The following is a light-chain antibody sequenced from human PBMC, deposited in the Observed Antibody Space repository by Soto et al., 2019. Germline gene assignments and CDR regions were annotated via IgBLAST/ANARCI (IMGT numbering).Light chain of an antibody. V-gene: IGKV3-15*01. Sequence: EIVVTQSPGTLSLSPGETASLPCRASQSVSGKSLAWYHQKPGQAPRLLFYGASSRATGSPDRISGSGSWREVNLTISSLQSEDFGVYYRQQYNNWPRGTCGEGTKVDIK. CDR1: QSVSGKS. CDR3: QQYNNWPRGT. CDR2: GAS. J-gene: IGKJ4*01.